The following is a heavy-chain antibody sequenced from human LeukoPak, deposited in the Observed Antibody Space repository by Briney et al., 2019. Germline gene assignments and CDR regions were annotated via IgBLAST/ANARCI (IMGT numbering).Heavy chain of an antibody. CDR3: AKERYCSGGSCYSWRIGRYFQH. Sequence: GGSLRLSCAASGFTFCGYGMRWVRQAPGKGLEWVAFIRYDGSNKYYADSVKGRFTISPDNSKNTLYLQMNSLRAEDTATYYCAKERYCSGGSCYSWRIGRYFQHWGQGALVIVSS. CDR2: IRYDGSNK. CDR1: GFTFCGYG. V-gene: IGHV3-30*02. J-gene: IGHJ1*01. D-gene: IGHD2-15*01.